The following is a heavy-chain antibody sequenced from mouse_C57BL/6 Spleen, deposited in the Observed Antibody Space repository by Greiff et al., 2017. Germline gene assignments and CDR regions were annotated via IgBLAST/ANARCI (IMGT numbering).Heavy chain of an antibody. CDR3: ARRDYPYAMDY. J-gene: IGHJ4*01. CDR2: ISSGSSTI. CDR1: GFTFSDYG. V-gene: IGHV5-17*01. D-gene: IGHD5-5*01. Sequence: EVHLVESGGGLVKPGGSLKLSCAASGFTFSDYGMHWVRQAPEKGLEWVAYISSGSSTIYYADTVKGRFTISRDNAKNTLFLQMTSLRSEDTAMYYCARRDYPYAMDYWGQGTSVTVSS.